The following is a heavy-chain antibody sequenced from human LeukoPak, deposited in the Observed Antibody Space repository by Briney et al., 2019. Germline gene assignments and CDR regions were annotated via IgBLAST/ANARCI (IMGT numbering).Heavy chain of an antibody. Sequence: SETLSLTCAVYGVSFSGYYWSWIRQPPGKGLEWIGEINHSGSTNYNPSLKSRVTISVDTSKNQFSLKLSSVTAADTAVYYCARGRRGVRYSSGWYGPTHFDYWGQGTLVTVSS. V-gene: IGHV4-34*01. CDR2: INHSGST. CDR3: ARGRRGVRYSSGWYGPTHFDY. CDR1: GVSFSGYY. D-gene: IGHD6-19*01. J-gene: IGHJ4*02.